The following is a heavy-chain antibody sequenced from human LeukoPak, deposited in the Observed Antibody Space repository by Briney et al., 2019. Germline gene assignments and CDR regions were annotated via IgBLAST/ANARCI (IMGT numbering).Heavy chain of an antibody. V-gene: IGHV3-30-3*01. D-gene: IGHD4-11*01. Sequence: GGSPRLSCAASGFTFSSYAMHWVRQAPGKGLEWVAVISYDGSNKYYADSVKGRFTISRDNSKNTLYLQMNSLRAEDTAVYYCARDRELPTVTNPNWYFDLWGRGTLVTVSS. CDR2: ISYDGSNK. CDR1: GFTFSSYA. CDR3: ARDRELPTVTNPNWYFDL. J-gene: IGHJ2*01.